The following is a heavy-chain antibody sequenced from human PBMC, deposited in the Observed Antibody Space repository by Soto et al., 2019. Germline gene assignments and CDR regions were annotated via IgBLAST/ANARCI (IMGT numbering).Heavy chain of an antibody. CDR2: IDYRVST. CDR3: ARSITGGNSGFYFDP. V-gene: IGHV4-59*01. D-gene: IGHD5-12*01. J-gene: IGHJ4*02. Sequence: QVRLQQSGPGLVKPSETLSLTCTVSGGSISTYYWSWIRQPPGKGLEWIGYIDYRVSTNYNPSLNGRVTISVDTSKNQFSLKLTSVTAADTAVYYCARSITGGNSGFYFDPWGQGNLVTVST. CDR1: GGSISTYY.